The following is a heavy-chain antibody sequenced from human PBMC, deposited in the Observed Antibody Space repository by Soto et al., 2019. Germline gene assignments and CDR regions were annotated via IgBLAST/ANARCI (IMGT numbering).Heavy chain of an antibody. CDR3: ARDSNSSSEY. J-gene: IGHJ4*02. CDR1: GFTFSGYN. D-gene: IGHD6-6*01. CDR2: IKSDSSST. V-gene: IGHV3-48*02. Sequence: EVQLVESGGGLVQPGGSLRLSCAASGFTFSGYNMNWVRQAPGKGLEWISCIKSDSSSTWYADSVKGRFTMSRDNAKNSLYLQMYSLRDQDTAVYFSARDSNSSSEYWGQGTLVAVSS.